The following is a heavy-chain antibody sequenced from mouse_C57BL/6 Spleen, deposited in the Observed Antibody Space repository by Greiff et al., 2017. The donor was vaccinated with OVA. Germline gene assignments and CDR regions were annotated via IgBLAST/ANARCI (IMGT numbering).Heavy chain of an antibody. D-gene: IGHD5-1*01. CDR1: GYAFSSYW. J-gene: IGHJ4*01. Sequence: QVQLKESGAELVKPGASVKISCKASGYAFSSYWMNWVKQRPGKGLEWIGQIYPGDGDTNYNGKFKGKATLTADKSSSTAYMQLSSLTSEDSAVYFCARGGVLRYAMDYWGQGTSVTVSS. CDR2: IYPGDGDT. CDR3: ARGGVLRYAMDY. V-gene: IGHV1-80*01.